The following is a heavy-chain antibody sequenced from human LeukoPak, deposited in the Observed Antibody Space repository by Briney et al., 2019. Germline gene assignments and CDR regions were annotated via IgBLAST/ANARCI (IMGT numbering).Heavy chain of an antibody. Sequence: SETLSLTCTVSGGSISSSSCYWGWIRQPPGKGLEWIGSIYYSGSTYYSPSLKSRVTISVDTSKNQFSLKLSSVTAADTAVYYCASLRSVRIWDYYYMDVWGKGTTVTVSS. CDR1: GGSISSSSCY. V-gene: IGHV4-39*07. J-gene: IGHJ6*03. CDR3: ASLRSVRIWDYYYMDV. CDR2: IYYSGST. D-gene: IGHD2-15*01.